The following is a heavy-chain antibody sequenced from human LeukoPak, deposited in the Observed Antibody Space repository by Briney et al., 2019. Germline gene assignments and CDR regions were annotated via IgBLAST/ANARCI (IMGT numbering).Heavy chain of an antibody. Sequence: SQTLSLTCTVSGGSISRGGDYWSWIRQHPGKGLEWIGYISYSGNTYYNPSLKSRVTISVDTSKNQFSLNLSSVTAADTAVYHCAAWDSGYPSDDWGQGTLVTVSS. CDR3: AAWDSGYPSDD. V-gene: IGHV4-31*03. D-gene: IGHD6-25*01. J-gene: IGHJ4*02. CDR2: ISYSGNT. CDR1: GGSISRGGDY.